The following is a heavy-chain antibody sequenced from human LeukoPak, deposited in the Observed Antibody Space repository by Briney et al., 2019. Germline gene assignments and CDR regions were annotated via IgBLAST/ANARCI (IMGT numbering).Heavy chain of an antibody. CDR3: ARGVVPAAKYRFDP. CDR2: IKQDGSEK. D-gene: IGHD2-2*01. V-gene: IGHV3-7*01. CDR1: GFTFSSYW. Sequence: GRSLRLSCAASGFTFSSYWMSWVRQAPGKGLEWVANIKQDGSEKYYVDSVKGRFTISRDNAKNSLYLQMNSLRAEDTAVYYCARGVVPAAKYRFDPWGQGTLVTVSS. J-gene: IGHJ5*02.